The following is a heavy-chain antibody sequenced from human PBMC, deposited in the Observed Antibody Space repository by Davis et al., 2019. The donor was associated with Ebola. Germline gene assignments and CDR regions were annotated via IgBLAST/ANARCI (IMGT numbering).Heavy chain of an antibody. J-gene: IGHJ4*02. CDR2: IKSKTDGGTT. Sequence: GESLKISCAGSGFTFTDYEMNWVRQAPGKGLEWVGRIKSKTDGGTTDYAAPVKGRFTISSDDSKNTLYLQMNSLKTEDTAVYYCTTERFLEWLFFYWGQGTLVTVSS. D-gene: IGHD3-3*01. CDR3: TTERFLEWLFFY. CDR1: GFTFTDYE. V-gene: IGHV3-15*07.